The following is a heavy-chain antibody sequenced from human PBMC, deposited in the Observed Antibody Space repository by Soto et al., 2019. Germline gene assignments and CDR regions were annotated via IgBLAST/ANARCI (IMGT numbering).Heavy chain of an antibody. J-gene: IGHJ4*02. D-gene: IGHD2-21*01. CDR1: GGTISRYY. CDR2: IYYSGST. Sequence: SXTLSLTCTVSGGTISRYYWSWIRQPPGKGLEWIGYIYYSGSTNYNPSLKSRVTISVDTSKNQFSLKLSSVTAADTAVYYCARANPHCGGDCFDYWGQGTLVTVSS. CDR3: ARANPHCGGDCFDY. V-gene: IGHV4-59*01.